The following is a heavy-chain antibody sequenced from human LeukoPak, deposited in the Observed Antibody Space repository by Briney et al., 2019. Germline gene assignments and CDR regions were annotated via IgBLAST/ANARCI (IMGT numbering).Heavy chain of an antibody. CDR2: IYHSGST. Sequence: PSETLSLTCAVSGYSISSGYYWGWIRQPPGKGLEWTGSIYHSGSTYYNPSLKSRLTISVDTSRNQFSLKLSSVTAADTAVYYWARQGRYYHSSGYRITSNFDYWGQGTLVTVSS. D-gene: IGHD3-22*01. V-gene: IGHV4-38-2*01. J-gene: IGHJ4*02. CDR1: GYSISSGYY. CDR3: ARQGRYYHSSGYRITSNFDY.